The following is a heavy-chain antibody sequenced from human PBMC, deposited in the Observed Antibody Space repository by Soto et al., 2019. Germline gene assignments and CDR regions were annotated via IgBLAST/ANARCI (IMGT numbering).Heavy chain of an antibody. V-gene: IGHV1-3*01. D-gene: IGHD3-3*01. CDR3: ARSPRGFLESWTDY. Sequence: ASVKVSCKASGYTFTSYGIHWVRQAPGQRLEWMGWINAANGDTKYSPKFQGRVTISRDNAKNSLYLQMNSLRAEDTAVYYCARSPRGFLESWTDYWGQGTLVTVSS. J-gene: IGHJ4*02. CDR1: GYTFTSYG. CDR2: INAANGDT.